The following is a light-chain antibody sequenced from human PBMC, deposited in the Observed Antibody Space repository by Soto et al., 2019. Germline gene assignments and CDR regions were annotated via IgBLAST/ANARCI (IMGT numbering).Light chain of an antibody. CDR3: CSYAGDNTLV. J-gene: IGLJ2*01. V-gene: IGLV2-23*02. CDR2: EVS. CDR1: NSDVGSYNL. Sequence: QSVLTQPASVSGSPGQSITISCTGTNSDVGSYNLVSWYQQHPGKAPKLMIFEVSKRPSGVSNRFSGSKSGNTASLTISGLQAEDEADYYCCSYAGDNTLVFGGGTKVTVL.